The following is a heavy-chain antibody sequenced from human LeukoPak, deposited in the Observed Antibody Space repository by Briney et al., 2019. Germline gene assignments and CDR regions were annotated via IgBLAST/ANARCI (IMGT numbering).Heavy chain of an antibody. CDR1: GFTFSHYG. J-gene: IGHJ4*02. CDR2: IWSDGSNK. V-gene: IGHV3-33*06. Sequence: PGRSLRLSCAASGFTFSHYGMHWVRQAPGRGLEWVAVIWSDGSNKFYADSVKGRFTISRGNSQNTVDLHMNILRAEDTAVYYCAKDAQRGFDYSNSLEYWGQGTLVTVSS. CDR3: AKDAQRGFDYSNSLEY. D-gene: IGHD4-11*01.